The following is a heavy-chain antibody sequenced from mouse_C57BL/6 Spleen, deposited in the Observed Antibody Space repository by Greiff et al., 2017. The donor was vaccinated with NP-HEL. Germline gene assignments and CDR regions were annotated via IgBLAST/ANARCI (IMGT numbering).Heavy chain of an antibody. CDR3: AREGYDYRAMDY. J-gene: IGHJ4*01. CDR1: GYTFTSYW. V-gene: IGHV1-64*01. Sequence: QNGAELVKPGASVKLSCKASGYTFTSYWMHWVKQRPGQGLEWIGMIHPNSGSTNYNEKFKSKATLTVDKSSSTAYMQLSSLTSEDSAVYYCAREGYDYRAMDYWGQGTSVTVSS. CDR2: IHPNSGST. D-gene: IGHD2-4*01.